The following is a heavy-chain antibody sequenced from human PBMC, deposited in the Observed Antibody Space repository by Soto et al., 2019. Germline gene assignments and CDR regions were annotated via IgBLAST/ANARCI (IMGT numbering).Heavy chain of an antibody. CDR3: ARDLPYDYIWGSYPGFDY. J-gene: IGHJ4*02. V-gene: IGHV1-18*01. CDR1: GYTFTSYG. D-gene: IGHD3-16*01. Sequence: ASVKVSCKASGYTFTSYGISWVLQAPGQGLEWMGWISAYKGNTNYAQKLQGRVTMTTDTSTSTAYMELRSLRSDDTAVYYCARDLPYDYIWGSYPGFDYWGQGTLVTVSS. CDR2: ISAYKGNT.